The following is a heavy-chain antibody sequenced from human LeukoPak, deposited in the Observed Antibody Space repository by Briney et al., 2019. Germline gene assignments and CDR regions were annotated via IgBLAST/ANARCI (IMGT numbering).Heavy chain of an antibody. Sequence: GGSLRLSCAASGFTFSIYAVGWVRQAPGKGLEWVSTISDSGGRTYYADSVKGRFTISRDNSKKTLYLQMNNLRAEDTAVYYCARDLGSFYNVKAFDIWGQGTLVTVSS. CDR1: GFTFSIYA. D-gene: IGHD3-10*01. J-gene: IGHJ3*02. CDR3: ARDLGSFYNVKAFDI. CDR2: ISDSGGRT. V-gene: IGHV3-23*01.